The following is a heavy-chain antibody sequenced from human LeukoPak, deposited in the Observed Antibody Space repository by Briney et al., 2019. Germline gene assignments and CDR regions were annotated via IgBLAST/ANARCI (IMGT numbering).Heavy chain of an antibody. CDR1: GFTFSSYS. J-gene: IGHJ4*02. V-gene: IGHV3-23*01. CDR2: ISGSGGST. CDR3: AKVGDYGRVY. Sequence: PGGSLRLSCAASGFTFSSYSMNWVRQAPGKGLEWVSAISGSGGSTYYADSVKGRFTISRDNSKNTLYLQMNSLRAEDTAVYYCAKVGDYGRVYWGQGTLVTVSS. D-gene: IGHD4-17*01.